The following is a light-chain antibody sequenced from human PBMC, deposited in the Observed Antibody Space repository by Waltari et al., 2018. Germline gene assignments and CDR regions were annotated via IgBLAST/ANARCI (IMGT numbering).Light chain of an antibody. J-gene: IGKJ1*01. CDR2: CGS. V-gene: IGKV2-28*01. CDR3: MQYLQTPWT. Sequence: IVVTQSPLSLPGTPWRQGSISCRSSPSLLHRDGNNYLEWYLQKAWQSPQLLIYCGSKRDCGVPDRVSGSGSGTDYTLSISRVEAEDVGVYYCMQYLQTPWTFGPGTKVESK. CDR1: PSLLHRDGNNY.